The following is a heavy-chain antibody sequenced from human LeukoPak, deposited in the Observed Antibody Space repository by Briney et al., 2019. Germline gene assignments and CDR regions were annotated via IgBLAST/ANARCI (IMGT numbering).Heavy chain of an antibody. Sequence: GGSLRLSCAASGFTFSSYEMNWVRQAPGKGLEWVSYISSSGSTIYYADSVKGRFTISRDNAKNSLYLQMNSLRAEDTAVYYCARADGYKGFDYWGQGTLVTVSS. D-gene: IGHD5-24*01. J-gene: IGHJ4*02. CDR3: ARADGYKGFDY. V-gene: IGHV3-48*03. CDR1: GFTFSSYE. CDR2: ISSSGSTI.